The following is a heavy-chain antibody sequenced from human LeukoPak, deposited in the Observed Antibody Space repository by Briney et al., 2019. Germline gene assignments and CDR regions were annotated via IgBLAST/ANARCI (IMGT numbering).Heavy chain of an antibody. CDR3: AKDRYSYAFEYSDS. D-gene: IGHD5-18*01. CDR2: ISNDGSKK. CDR1: GLTFRNYG. Sequence: PGRSLRLSCAASGLTFRNYGMHWVRQAPGKGLEWVAVISNDGSKKYYADSVKGRFTIPRDNSKNTLSLQVGSLRTEDTAVYYCAKDRYSYAFEYSDSWGQGTLVTVSS. V-gene: IGHV3-30*18. J-gene: IGHJ4*02.